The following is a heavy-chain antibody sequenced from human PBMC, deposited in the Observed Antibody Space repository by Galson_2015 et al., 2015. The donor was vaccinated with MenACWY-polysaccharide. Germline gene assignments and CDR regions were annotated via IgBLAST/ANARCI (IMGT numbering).Heavy chain of an antibody. Sequence: SLRLSCAVSGFTFSDYYMSWIRQVPGKGLEWASYISSSGTTIYYADSVKRRFTISRDNARKSLYLQMNSLRVEDTAVYYCAGLVDRAIEYWGQGILVTVSS. CDR3: AGLVDRAIEY. CDR2: ISSSGTTI. J-gene: IGHJ4*02. CDR1: GFTFSDYY. V-gene: IGHV3-11*01. D-gene: IGHD5-18*01.